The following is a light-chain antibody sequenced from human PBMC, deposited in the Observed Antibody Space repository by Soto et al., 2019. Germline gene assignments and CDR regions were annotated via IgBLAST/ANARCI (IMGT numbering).Light chain of an antibody. CDR2: GAS. Sequence: EIVMTQSPDTLSVSPGERATLSCRASQSVSSNLAWYQQKPGQAPRLLSYGASTRATGIPARFSGSGSGTEFTLILSSLQSEDFAVYYCQQYNDWPPLTFGGGTKVEIK. CDR1: QSVSSN. V-gene: IGKV3-15*01. CDR3: QQYNDWPPLT. J-gene: IGKJ4*01.